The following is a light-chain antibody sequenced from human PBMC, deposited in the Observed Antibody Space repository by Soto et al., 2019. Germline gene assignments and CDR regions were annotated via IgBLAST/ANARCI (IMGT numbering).Light chain of an antibody. J-gene: IGLJ3*02. CDR1: TTDIGAYKF. Sequence: QSALTQPASVSGSPGQTITISCTGSTTDIGAYKFVSWYQQHPGTAPRLIIYEVSVRPSGIPNRFSGSKSGNTASLSISGLQDDDEDHYYCNSYTPSGRLFGGGTKVTVL. V-gene: IGLV2-14*01. CDR2: EVS. CDR3: NSYTPSGRL.